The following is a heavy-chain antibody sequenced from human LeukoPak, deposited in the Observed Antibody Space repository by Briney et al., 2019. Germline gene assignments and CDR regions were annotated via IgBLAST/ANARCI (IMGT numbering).Heavy chain of an antibody. CDR3: ARDARIVGATKGLYY. CDR2: INPNSGVT. D-gene: IGHD1-26*01. J-gene: IGHJ4*02. Sequence: ASVKVSCKASGYTFTAYYMHWVRQAPGQGPEWMGWINPNSGVTNYAQKFQGRVIMTSDTSISTAYMEFSRLRSDDTAMYYCARDARIVGATKGLYYWGQGTLVTVSS. CDR1: GYTFTAYY. V-gene: IGHV1-2*02.